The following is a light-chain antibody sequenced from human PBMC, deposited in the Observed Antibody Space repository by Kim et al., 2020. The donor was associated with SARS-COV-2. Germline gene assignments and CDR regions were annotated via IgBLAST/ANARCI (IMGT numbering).Light chain of an antibody. V-gene: IGLV1-47*02. CDR3: ATWDDSLSGYV. CDR1: SSNIGSNY. J-gene: IGLJ1*01. CDR2: SNN. Sequence: GQRVTISCSGSSSNIGSNYVYWYQQLPGTAPKLLIYSNNQRPSGVPDRFSGSKSGTSASLVISGLRSEDEAHYYCATWDDSLSGYVFGTGTKVTVL.